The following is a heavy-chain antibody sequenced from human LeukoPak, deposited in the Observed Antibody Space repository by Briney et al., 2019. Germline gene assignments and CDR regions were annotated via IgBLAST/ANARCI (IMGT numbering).Heavy chain of an antibody. Sequence: PGGSLRLSCAAPGFTFSSYWMTWVRQAPGKGLEWVSFIYSDNTHYSDSVKGRFTISRDNSKNTLYLQMNSLRAEDTAVYYCARRAGAYSHPYDYWGQGTLVTVPS. CDR2: IYSDNT. V-gene: IGHV3-53*01. CDR1: GFTFSSYW. J-gene: IGHJ4*02. CDR3: ARRAGAYSHPYDY. D-gene: IGHD4/OR15-4a*01.